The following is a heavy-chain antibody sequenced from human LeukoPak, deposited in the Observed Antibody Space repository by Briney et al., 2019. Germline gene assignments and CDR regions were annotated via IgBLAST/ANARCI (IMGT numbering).Heavy chain of an antibody. D-gene: IGHD5-24*01. CDR3: AKGGMATIQSAFDI. Sequence: GGSLGLSCAASGFTFDDYAMHWVRQAPGKGLEWVSGISWNSGSIGYADSVKGRFTISRDNAKNSLYLQMNSLRAEDMALYYCAKGGMATIQSAFDIWGQGTMVTVSS. J-gene: IGHJ3*02. V-gene: IGHV3-9*03. CDR1: GFTFDDYA. CDR2: ISWNSGSI.